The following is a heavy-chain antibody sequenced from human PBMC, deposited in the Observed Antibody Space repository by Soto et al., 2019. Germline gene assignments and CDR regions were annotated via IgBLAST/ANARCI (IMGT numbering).Heavy chain of an antibody. V-gene: IGHV3-21*01. D-gene: IGHD6-13*01. Sequence: EVQLVESGGGLVKPGGSLRLSCAASGFTFSSYSMNWVRQAPGKGLEWVSSISSSSSYIYYADSVKGRFTISRDNAKNSLYLQMNSLRAEDTAVYYCARDNLSGHYSSSWYSYYYYYMDVWGKGTTVTVSS. CDR1: GFTFSSYS. J-gene: IGHJ6*03. CDR2: ISSSSSYI. CDR3: ARDNLSGHYSSSWYSYYYYYMDV.